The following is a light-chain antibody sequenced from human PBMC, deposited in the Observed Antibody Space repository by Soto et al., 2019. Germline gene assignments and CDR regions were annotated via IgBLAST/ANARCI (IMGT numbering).Light chain of an antibody. Sequence: EIVMTQSPATLSVSPGETTRLSCRASQSINSDVAWYQQKVGQTPRLLIHGASTRATGIPARFSGSGSGTEFTLTISSLEPEDFALYYCQQYGSSPISFGQGTRLEI. J-gene: IGKJ5*01. V-gene: IGKV3-15*01. CDR3: QQYGSSPIS. CDR2: GAS. CDR1: QSINSD.